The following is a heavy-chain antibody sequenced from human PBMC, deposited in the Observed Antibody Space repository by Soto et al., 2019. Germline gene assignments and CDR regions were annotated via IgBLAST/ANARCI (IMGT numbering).Heavy chain of an antibody. V-gene: IGHV4-34*01. CDR3: ARHGHYYDSSGYYEFDY. CDR1: GGSFSGYY. Sequence: SETLSLTCAVYGGSFSGYYWSWIRQPPGKGLEWIGEINHSGSTNYNPSLKSRVTISVDTSKNQFSLKLSSVTAADTAVYYCARHGHYYDSSGYYEFDYWGQGTLVTVS. J-gene: IGHJ4*02. D-gene: IGHD3-22*01. CDR2: INHSGST.